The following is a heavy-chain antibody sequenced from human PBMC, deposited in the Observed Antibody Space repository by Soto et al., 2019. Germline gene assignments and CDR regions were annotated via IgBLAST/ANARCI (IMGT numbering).Heavy chain of an antibody. J-gene: IGHJ4*02. CDR2: ISSSSSYI. D-gene: IGHD5-18*01. CDR3: ARVSDPVDTAMVTTWSLDY. Sequence: KPGGSLRLSCAASGFTFSSYSMNWVRQAPGKGLEWVSSISSSSSYIYYADSVKGRFTISRDNAKNSLYLQMNSLRAEDTAVYYCARVSDPVDTAMVTTWSLDYWGQGTLVTSPQ. V-gene: IGHV3-21*01. CDR1: GFTFSSYS.